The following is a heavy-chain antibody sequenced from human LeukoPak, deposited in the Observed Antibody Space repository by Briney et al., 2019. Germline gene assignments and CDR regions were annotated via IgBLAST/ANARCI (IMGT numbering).Heavy chain of an antibody. CDR2: VRGSGTVT. J-gene: IGHJ4*02. D-gene: IGHD2-15*01. CDR1: GFTFSAYT. V-gene: IGHV3-23*01. CDR3: SKLKVVDTYYFDS. Sequence: GGSLRLSWAASGFTFSAYTMGWVRQAPGKGLEWVSAVRGSGTVTFYADSVKGRFTISRDNSKNTLYLHMSSLRDEDTAIYYCSKLKVVDTYYFDSWGQGTLVTVSS.